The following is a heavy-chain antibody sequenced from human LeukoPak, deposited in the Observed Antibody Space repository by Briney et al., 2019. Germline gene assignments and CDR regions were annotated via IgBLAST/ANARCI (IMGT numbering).Heavy chain of an antibody. CDR1: GGSFSSGSYY. J-gene: IGHJ4*02. Sequence: SETLSLTCTVSGGSFSSGSYYWSWIRQPPGKGLEWIGYIYYSGSTNYNPSLKSRVTISVDTSKNQFSLKLSSVTAADTAVYYCARASGKKVGATTRIDYWGQGTLVTVSS. CDR2: IYYSGST. V-gene: IGHV4-61*01. D-gene: IGHD1-26*01. CDR3: ARASGKKVGATTRIDY.